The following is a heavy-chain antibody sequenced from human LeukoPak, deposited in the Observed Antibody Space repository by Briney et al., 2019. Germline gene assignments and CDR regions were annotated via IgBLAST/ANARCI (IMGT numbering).Heavy chain of an antibody. V-gene: IGHV3-66*02. CDR2: IYSGGST. J-gene: IGHJ4*02. Sequence: GGSLRLSCADSGFTVSSSYMSWVRQAPGKGLEWVSVIYSGGSTYYADSVKGRFTISRDNSKNTLYLQMNSLRAEDTAVYYCASETYGSGSYDYWGQGTLVTVSS. CDR3: ASETYGSGSYDY. CDR1: GFTVSSSY. D-gene: IGHD3-10*01.